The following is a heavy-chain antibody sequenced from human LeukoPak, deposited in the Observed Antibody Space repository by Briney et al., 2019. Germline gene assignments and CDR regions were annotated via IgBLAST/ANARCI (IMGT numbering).Heavy chain of an antibody. J-gene: IGHJ1*01. CDR3: ARGDGYNDAEYLQH. CDR2: IWYDGSNK. V-gene: IGHV3-33*01. D-gene: IGHD5-24*01. CDR1: GFTFSSYG. Sequence: GGSLRLYCAASGFTFSSYGMHWVRQAPGKGLEGVAVIWYDGSNKYYGDYVKGRFTISRDNSKKTLYLQMNSLRVEDTAVYYCARGDGYNDAEYLQHWGQGTLVTVS.